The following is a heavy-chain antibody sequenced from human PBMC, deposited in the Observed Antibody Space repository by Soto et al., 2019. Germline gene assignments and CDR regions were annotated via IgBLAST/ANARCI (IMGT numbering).Heavy chain of an antibody. D-gene: IGHD3-3*01. CDR2: IKQDGSEK. CDR1: GFTFSSYW. Sequence: GGSLRLSCAASGFTFSSYWMSWVRQAPGKGLEWVANIKQDGSEKYYVDSVKGRFTISRDNAKNSLYLQMNSLRAEDTAVYYCLRGADFWSGSWFDPWGQGTLVTVSS. V-gene: IGHV3-7*03. J-gene: IGHJ5*02. CDR3: LRGADFWSGSWFDP.